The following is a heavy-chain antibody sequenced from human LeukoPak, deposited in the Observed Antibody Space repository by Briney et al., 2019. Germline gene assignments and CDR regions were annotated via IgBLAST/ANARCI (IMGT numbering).Heavy chain of an antibody. CDR2: ISAYNGNT. V-gene: IGHV1-18*01. CDR1: GYTSTSYG. CDR3: ARDHSSGWYYYYYGMDV. Sequence: ASVKVSCKASGYTSTSYGISWVRQAPGQGLEWMGWISAYNGNTNYAQKLQGGVTMTTDTSTSTAYMELRSLRSDDTAVYYCARDHSSGWYYYYYGMDVWGQGTTVTVSS. J-gene: IGHJ6*02. D-gene: IGHD6-19*01.